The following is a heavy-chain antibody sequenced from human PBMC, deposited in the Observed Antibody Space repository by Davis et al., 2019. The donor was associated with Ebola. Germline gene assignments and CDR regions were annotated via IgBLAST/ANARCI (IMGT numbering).Heavy chain of an antibody. CDR1: GFTFSSYS. J-gene: IGHJ3*02. D-gene: IGHD1-26*01. Sequence: PGGSLRLSCAASGFTFSSYSMNWVRQAPGKGLEWVSSISSSSSYIYYADSVKGRFTISRDNAKNTLYLQMNSLRVEDTAVYYCARKTVGARDGAGTTDNAFDIWGQGTMVTVSS. CDR2: ISSSSSYI. V-gene: IGHV3-21*01. CDR3: ARKTVGARDGAGTTDNAFDI.